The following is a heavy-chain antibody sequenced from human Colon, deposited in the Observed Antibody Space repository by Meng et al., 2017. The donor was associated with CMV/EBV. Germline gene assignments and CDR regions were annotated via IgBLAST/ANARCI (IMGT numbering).Heavy chain of an antibody. D-gene: IGHD5-12*01. CDR2: VYWNDDK. CDR3: AHGGSGYDFGAGGFDY. Sequence: FPLNTVQLSVGWIRQPPGKALEWLALVYWNDDKRYNPSLKNRLTVTKDTSKNQVVLRVTNMDPVDSGTYFCAHGGSGYDFGAGGFDYWGQGTLVTVSS. J-gene: IGHJ4*02. CDR1: FPLNTVQLS. V-gene: IGHV2-5*01.